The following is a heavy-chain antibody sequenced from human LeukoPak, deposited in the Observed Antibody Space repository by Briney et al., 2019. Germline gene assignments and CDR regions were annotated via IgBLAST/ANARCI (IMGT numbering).Heavy chain of an antibody. CDR1: GFTFDDYA. CDR2: ISWNSGSI. V-gene: IGHV3-9*01. J-gene: IGHJ3*02. Sequence: GGSLRLSCAASGFTFDDYAMHWVRQAPGKGLEWVSGISWNSGSIGYADSVKGRFTISRDNAKNSLYLQMNSLRAEDTALYYCAKDISSSWGLDAFDIWGQGTMVTVSS. D-gene: IGHD6-13*01. CDR3: AKDISSSWGLDAFDI.